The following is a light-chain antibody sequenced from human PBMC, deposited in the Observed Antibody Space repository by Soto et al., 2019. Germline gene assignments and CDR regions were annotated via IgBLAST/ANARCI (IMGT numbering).Light chain of an antibody. CDR1: QSISSY. CDR2: AAS. CDR3: QQSYSTPYT. Sequence: DIQMTQSPSSLSASVGDRVTITCRASQSISSYLKWYQQKPGKAPKLLIYAASSLQSGVQSRFSGSGSGTDFTLAISSLQPEDVATYDCQQSYSTPYTFGQGTKLEIK. J-gene: IGKJ2*01. V-gene: IGKV1-39*01.